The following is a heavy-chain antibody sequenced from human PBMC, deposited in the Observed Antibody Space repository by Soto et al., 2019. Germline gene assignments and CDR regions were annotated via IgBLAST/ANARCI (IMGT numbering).Heavy chain of an antibody. Sequence: SETLSLTYTVSGVSISSYYWSWIRQPPGKGLEWIGYIYYSGSTNYNPSLKSRVTISVDTSKNQFSLKLSSVTAADTAVYYCARARGAAGTLNWFDPWGQGTLVTVSS. CDR1: GVSISSYY. D-gene: IGHD6-13*01. V-gene: IGHV4-59*01. J-gene: IGHJ5*02. CDR2: IYYSGST. CDR3: ARARGAAGTLNWFDP.